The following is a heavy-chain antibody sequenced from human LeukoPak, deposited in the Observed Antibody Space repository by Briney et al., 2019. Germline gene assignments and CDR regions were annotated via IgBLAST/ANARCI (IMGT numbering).Heavy chain of an antibody. CDR3: ARAGELWFGELFPIDY. CDR2: IYHSGST. D-gene: IGHD3-10*01. J-gene: IGHJ4*02. Sequence: SETLSLTCAVSGGSISSSNWWSWVRQPPGKGLEWIGEIYHSGSTNYNPSLKSRVTISVDKSRNQFSLHLSSVTAADTAVYYCARAGELWFGELFPIDYWGQGTLVTVSS. CDR1: GGSISSSNW. V-gene: IGHV4-4*02.